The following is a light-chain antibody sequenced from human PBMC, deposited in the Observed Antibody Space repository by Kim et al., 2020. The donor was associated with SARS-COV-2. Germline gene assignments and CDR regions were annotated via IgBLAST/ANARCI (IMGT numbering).Light chain of an antibody. CDR1: SLRSYY. J-gene: IGLJ3*02. CDR2: GKN. Sequence: ALGQTVRITCKGDSLRSYYASWYQQKPGQAPVRVIYGKNNRPSGIPDRFSGSSSGNTASLTITGAQAEDEADYYCNSRDSSGNHWVFGGGTQLTVL. CDR3: NSRDSSGNHWV. V-gene: IGLV3-19*01.